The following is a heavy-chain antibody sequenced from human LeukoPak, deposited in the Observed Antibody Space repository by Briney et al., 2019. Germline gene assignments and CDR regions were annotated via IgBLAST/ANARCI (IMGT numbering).Heavy chain of an antibody. CDR3: ARERVVTATDAFDI. Sequence: GGSLRLSCAASGFTFSSYGMHWVRQAPGKGLEWVAAIWYDGSNKYYADSVKGRFTISRDNSKNTLYLQMNSLRAEDTAVYYCARERVVTATDAFDIWGQGTMVTVSS. CDR2: IWYDGSNK. V-gene: IGHV3-33*01. D-gene: IGHD2-21*02. CDR1: GFTFSSYG. J-gene: IGHJ3*02.